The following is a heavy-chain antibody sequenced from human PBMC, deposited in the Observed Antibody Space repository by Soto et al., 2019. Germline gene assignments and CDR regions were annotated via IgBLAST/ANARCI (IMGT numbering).Heavy chain of an antibody. CDR3: ARHARERGWPPTGCFDP. J-gene: IGHJ5*02. CDR2: IYPGDSDT. D-gene: IGHD6-19*01. CDR1: GYSFTSYW. Sequence: GESLKISCKGSGYSFTSYWIGWVRQMPGKGLEWMGLIYPGDSDTRYSPSFQGQVTISADKSISTAYLQWSSLKASDTAMYYCARHARERGWPPTGCFDPCGQRTPVTVSS. V-gene: IGHV5-51*01.